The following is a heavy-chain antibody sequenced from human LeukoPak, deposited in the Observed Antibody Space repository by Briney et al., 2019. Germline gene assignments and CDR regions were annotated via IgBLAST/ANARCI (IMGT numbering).Heavy chain of an antibody. CDR2: ISSSGSTI. CDR3: ARETGLYYYGSGSYHLDY. Sequence: GGSLRLSCAASGFTVSGTYMSWIRQAPGKGLEWVSYISSSGSTIYYADSVKGRFTISRDNAKNSLYLQMNSLRAEDTAVYYCARETGLYYYGSGSYHLDYWGQGTLVTVSS. CDR1: GFTVSGTY. D-gene: IGHD3-10*01. V-gene: IGHV3-11*01. J-gene: IGHJ4*02.